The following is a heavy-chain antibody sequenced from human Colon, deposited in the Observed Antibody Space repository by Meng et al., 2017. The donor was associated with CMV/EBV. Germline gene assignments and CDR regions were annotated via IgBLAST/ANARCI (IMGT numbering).Heavy chain of an antibody. J-gene: IGHJ3*02. D-gene: IGHD3-22*01. CDR2: IRYDGSNK. CDR1: FTFSSYG. CDR3: ARDQYYDTGGHDAFDI. Sequence: FTFSSYGMHWVRQAPGKGLEWVEFIRYDGSNKYYADSVKGRFTISRDNSKNTLYLQINSLRAEDTAVYYCARDQYYDTGGHDAFDIWGQGTMVTVSS. V-gene: IGHV3-30*02.